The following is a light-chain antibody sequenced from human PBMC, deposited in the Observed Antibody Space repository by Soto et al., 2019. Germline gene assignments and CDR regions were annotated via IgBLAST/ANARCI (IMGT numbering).Light chain of an antibody. CDR1: GSVVGGYNS. J-gene: IGLJ2*01. CDR3: RSYTTTSLVV. Sequence: QSVLTQIASVSGSPGQSITISCAGTGSVVGGYNSVSWYQQHPGSVPRLLIYDVTHRPSGVSDRFSGSKSDNTASLSISDLQAEDEATYYCRSYTTTSLVVFGGGTQLTVL. V-gene: IGLV2-14*01. CDR2: DVT.